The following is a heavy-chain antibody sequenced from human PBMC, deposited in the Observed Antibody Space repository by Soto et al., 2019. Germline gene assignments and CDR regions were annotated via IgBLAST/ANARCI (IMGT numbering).Heavy chain of an antibody. CDR2: IYHSGST. V-gene: IGHV4-30-2*01. CDR1: WGSMIVVGYS. CDR3: ARVPGL. J-gene: IGHJ4*02. D-gene: IGHD7-27*01. Sequence: PSXTLCVACAVSWGSMIVVGYSWSWIRQPPGKGLEWIGYIYHSGSTYYNPSLKSRVTISVDRSKNKFSLKLSSVTAADTAVYYCARVPGLWGQGPLVTVSS.